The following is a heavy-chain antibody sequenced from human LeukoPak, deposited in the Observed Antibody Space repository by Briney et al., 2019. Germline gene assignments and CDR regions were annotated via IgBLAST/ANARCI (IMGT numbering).Heavy chain of an antibody. CDR3: ATLTEGIQRDDAFDI. CDR2: ISSSSSYI. J-gene: IGHJ3*02. Sequence: GGSLRLSCAASGFTFSSYSMNWVRQAPGKGLEWVSSISSSSSYIYYADSVKGRFTISRDNAKNSLYLQMNSLRAEDTAVYYCATLTEGIQRDDAFDIWGQGTMVTVSS. CDR1: GFTFSSYS. V-gene: IGHV3-21*01. D-gene: IGHD1-14*01.